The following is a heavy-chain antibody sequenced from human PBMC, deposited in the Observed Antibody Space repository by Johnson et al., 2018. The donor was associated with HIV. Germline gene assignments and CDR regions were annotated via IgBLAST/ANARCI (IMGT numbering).Heavy chain of an antibody. CDR3: AKMEYFDSSGDYYGAVHI. CDR2: ISGSGGTT. V-gene: IGHV3-23*04. Sequence: VQVVESGGGLVQPGGSLRLSCAASGFTFSSYAMSWVRQAPGKGLEWVSAISGSGGTTYYADSVKGRFTISRDNSKNTLYLQMNSLRAEETSRYYCAKMEYFDSSGDYYGAVHIWGQGTMVTVSS. D-gene: IGHD3-22*01. J-gene: IGHJ3*02. CDR1: GFTFSSYA.